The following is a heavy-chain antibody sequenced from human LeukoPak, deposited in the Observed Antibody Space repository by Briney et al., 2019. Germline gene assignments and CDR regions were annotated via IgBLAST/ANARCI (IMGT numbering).Heavy chain of an antibody. V-gene: IGHV1-2*02. Sequence: GASVKVSCKASGYSFTGYYMHWVRHAPGQGLEWMGWINPNSGGTNYAQKFQGRVTMTRDTSISTAYMELSSLRSDDTAVYYRARGEQRAFDYWGQGTLVTVSS. CDR2: INPNSGGT. D-gene: IGHD6-25*01. CDR3: ARGEQRAFDY. CDR1: GYSFTGYY. J-gene: IGHJ4*02.